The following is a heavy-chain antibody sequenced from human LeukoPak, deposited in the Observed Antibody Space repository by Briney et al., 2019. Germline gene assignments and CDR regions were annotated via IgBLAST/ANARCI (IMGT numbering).Heavy chain of an antibody. Sequence: GGSLRLSCAASGFTFSSYEMNWVRQAPGKGLEWVSYISSSGSTIYYADSVKGRFTISRDNAKNSLYLQMNSLRAEDTAVYYCASESPRIAAVPKNDAFDIWGQGTMVTVSS. J-gene: IGHJ3*02. CDR2: ISSSGSTI. V-gene: IGHV3-48*03. CDR1: GFTFSSYE. D-gene: IGHD6-13*01. CDR3: ASESPRIAAVPKNDAFDI.